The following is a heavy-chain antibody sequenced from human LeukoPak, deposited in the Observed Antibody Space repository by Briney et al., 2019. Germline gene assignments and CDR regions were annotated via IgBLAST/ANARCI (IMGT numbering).Heavy chain of an antibody. V-gene: IGHV4-4*07. D-gene: IGHD3-22*01. J-gene: IGHJ3*02. CDR2: IYTSGST. CDR3: ARNPKFTYYYDSNDAFDI. Sequence: SETLSLTCTVSGGSISSYYWSWIRQPAGKGLEWIGRIYTSGSTNYNPSLKSRVTMSVDTSKNQFSLKLSSVTAADTAVYYCARNPKFTYYYDSNDAFDIWGQGTMVPVSS. CDR1: GGSISSYY.